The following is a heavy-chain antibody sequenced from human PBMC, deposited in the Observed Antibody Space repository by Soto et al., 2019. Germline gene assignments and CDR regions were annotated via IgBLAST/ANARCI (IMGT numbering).Heavy chain of an antibody. CDR3: ARDPGYSSGWYPNWFDP. J-gene: IGHJ5*02. D-gene: IGHD6-19*01. CDR2: ISAYNGNT. Sequence: ASVKVSCKASGYTFTSYGISWVRQAPGQGLEWMGWISAYNGNTNYAQKLQGRVTMTTDTSTSTAYKKLRSLRSDDTAVYYYARDPGYSSGWYPNWFDPWGQGTLVTVSS. CDR1: GYTFTSYG. V-gene: IGHV1-18*04.